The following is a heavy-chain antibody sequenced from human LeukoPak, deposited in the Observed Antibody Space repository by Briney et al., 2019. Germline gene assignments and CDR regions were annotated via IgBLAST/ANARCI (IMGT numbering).Heavy chain of an antibody. J-gene: IGHJ3*02. Sequence: GASVKVSCKVSGYTLTELSMHWVRQAPGKGLEWMGGFDPEDGETIYAQKFQGRVTMTEDTSTDTAYMELSSLRSEDTAVYYCATGFSGGATFRDHDAFDIWGQGTMVTVSS. CDR1: GYTLTELS. D-gene: IGHD3-16*01. CDR3: ATGFSGGATFRDHDAFDI. V-gene: IGHV1-24*01. CDR2: FDPEDGET.